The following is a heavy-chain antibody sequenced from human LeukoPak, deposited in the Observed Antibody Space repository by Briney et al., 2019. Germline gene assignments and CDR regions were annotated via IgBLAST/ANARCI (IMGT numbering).Heavy chain of an antibody. V-gene: IGHV4-4*02. CDR2: VRLSGAT. CDR1: GGSITTTNW. D-gene: IGHD1-26*01. J-gene: IGHJ4*02. CDR3: TRESGAFSPFGF. Sequence: SGTLSLTCAVSGGSITTTNWWSWVRQPPGKGLEWIGEVRLSGATNYNLSLESRVSMSIDKSKNHLSLEVTSVTAADTAIYYCTRESGAFSPFGFWGQGTLVTVSS.